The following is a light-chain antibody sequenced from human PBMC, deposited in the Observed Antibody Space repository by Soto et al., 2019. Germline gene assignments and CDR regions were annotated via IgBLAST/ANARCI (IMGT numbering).Light chain of an antibody. CDR3: QQSLNPKT. V-gene: IGKV3-20*01. J-gene: IGKJ1*01. Sequence: IVFTQSPGTLSLSPVERASLSCRASQSISHNYLACYQQTPGQAPRLLIYSASNRATGIPDRFSGSGCGTDFTLTISRLEPEDFAVYYCQQSLNPKTFGQGTKVDIK. CDR2: SAS. CDR1: QSISHNY.